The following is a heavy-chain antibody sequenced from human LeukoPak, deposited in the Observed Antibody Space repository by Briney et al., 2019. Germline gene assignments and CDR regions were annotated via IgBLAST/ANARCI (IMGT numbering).Heavy chain of an antibody. Sequence: PSETLSLTCTVSGGSISSGSYYWRWIRQPAGKGLEWIGRIYTSGSTNYNPSLKSRVTISVDTSKNQFSLKPSSVTAADTAVYYCAREGIVVVPAAIPEAESYYYYYMDVWGKGTTVTVSS. CDR1: GGSISSGSYY. D-gene: IGHD2-2*02. V-gene: IGHV4-61*02. J-gene: IGHJ6*03. CDR2: IYTSGST. CDR3: AREGIVVVPAAIPEAESYYYYYMDV.